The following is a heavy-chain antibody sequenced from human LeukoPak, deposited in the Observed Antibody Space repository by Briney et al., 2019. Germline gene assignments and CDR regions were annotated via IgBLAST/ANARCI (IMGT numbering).Heavy chain of an antibody. CDR2: IRYDGSNK. CDR3: AKDSGYYYYYMDG. J-gene: IGHJ6*03. D-gene: IGHD6-25*01. CDR1: GFTFNSYS. V-gene: IGHV3-30*02. Sequence: GGSLRLSCAASGFTFNSYSMHWVRQAPGKGLEWVAFIRYDGSNKYYADSVKGRFTISIDNSKNTLYLQMNSLRAEDTAVYYCAKDSGYYYYYMDGWDKGTTVTVSS.